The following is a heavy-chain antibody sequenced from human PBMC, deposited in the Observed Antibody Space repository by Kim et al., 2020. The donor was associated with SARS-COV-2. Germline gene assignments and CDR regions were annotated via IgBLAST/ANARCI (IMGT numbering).Heavy chain of an antibody. J-gene: IGHJ3*02. V-gene: IGHV1-69*01. D-gene: IGHD1-26*01. Sequence: NYAQKFQGRGTITADESTSTAYMELSSLRSEDTAVYYCARDKGGSYGFDIWGQGTMVTVSS. CDR3: ARDKGGSYGFDI.